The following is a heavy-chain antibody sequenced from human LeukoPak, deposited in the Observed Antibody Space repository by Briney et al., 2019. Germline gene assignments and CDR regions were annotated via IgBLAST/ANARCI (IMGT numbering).Heavy chain of an antibody. CDR2: INSDGSST. CDR1: GFTFSSYW. V-gene: IGHV3-74*01. Sequence: GGSLRLSCAASGFTFSSYWMHWVRQAPGKGLVWVSRINSDGSSTTYADSVKGRFTISRDNSKKTVSLQMNSLRGEDTAVYYCAKDRSSGPHFYYAMDVWGQGTTVIVSS. CDR3: AKDRSSGPHFYYAMDV. D-gene: IGHD6-25*01. J-gene: IGHJ6*02.